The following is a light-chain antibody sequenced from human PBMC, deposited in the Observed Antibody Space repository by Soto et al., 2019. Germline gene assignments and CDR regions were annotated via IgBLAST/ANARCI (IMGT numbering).Light chain of an antibody. CDR2: EVN. Sequence: QSALAQPASVSGSFGQSITISCSGPNTDLGVYGYVSWYQHHPGKAPKLLIYEVNNRPSGISNRFSGSKSGNTASLTVSGLQAEDEADYYCSSYTNTGTLVLFGGGTKVTVL. CDR3: SSYTNTGTLVL. CDR1: NTDLGVYGY. J-gene: IGLJ2*01. V-gene: IGLV2-14*01.